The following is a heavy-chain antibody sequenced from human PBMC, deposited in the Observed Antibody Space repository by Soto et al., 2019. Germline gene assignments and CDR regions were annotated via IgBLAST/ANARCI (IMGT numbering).Heavy chain of an antibody. J-gene: IGHJ4*02. CDR2: ISYDGSNK. V-gene: IGHV3-30-3*01. D-gene: IGHD6-19*01. CDR1: GFTFNSYA. Sequence: QVQLVESGGGVVQPGRSLRLSCAASGFTFNSYAMHWVRQAPGKGLEWVAVISYDGSNKYYADSVKGRFTISRDNSKNTLYLQMNSLRAEDTAVYYCVRYIAVAGYFDYWGQGTLVTVSS. CDR3: VRYIAVAGYFDY.